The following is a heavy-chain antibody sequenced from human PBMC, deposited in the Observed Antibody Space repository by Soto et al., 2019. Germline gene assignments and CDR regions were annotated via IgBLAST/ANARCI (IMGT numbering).Heavy chain of an antibody. J-gene: IGHJ6*02. CDR3: ARAPSPYDYYYFYYGMDV. Sequence: ASVKVSCKASGYTFISYGISWVRQAPGQGLEWMGWISVYNGNTNYAQKLQGRVTMTTDTSTSTAYMELRSLRSDDTAVYYGARAPSPYDYYYFYYGMDVWGQGTTVTVSS. CDR2: ISVYNGNT. CDR1: GYTFISYG. V-gene: IGHV1-18*04. D-gene: IGHD1-1*01.